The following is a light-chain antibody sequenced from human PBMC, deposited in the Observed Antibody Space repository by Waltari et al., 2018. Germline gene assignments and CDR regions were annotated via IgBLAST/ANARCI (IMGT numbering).Light chain of an antibody. CDR3: QQRLHWPPFT. V-gene: IGKV3-11*01. CDR1: QSVGSY. J-gene: IGKJ3*01. CDR2: DAS. Sequence: ETVLTQSPATLSLSPGERATLSCGASQSVGSYLAWYQQKAGQAPRLLIYDASNRATDCPPRFSGSGSGTDFTLTISSLEPEDFAVYYCQQRLHWPPFTFDPGTKVDLK.